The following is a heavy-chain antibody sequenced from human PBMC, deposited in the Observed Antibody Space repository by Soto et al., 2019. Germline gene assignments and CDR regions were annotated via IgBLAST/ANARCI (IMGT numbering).Heavy chain of an antibody. CDR3: ARQFCSNGVCSKYYFDY. Sequence: LRLSCVASGVSVSSNYMTWVCQAPGKGLEWVSVIYTGGTTYYADSVRGRFTISRDISKNTVFLQMNSLRAEDTAVYYCARQFCSNGVCSKYYFDYWGQGTLVTVS. D-gene: IGHD2-8*01. J-gene: IGHJ4*02. V-gene: IGHV3-53*01. CDR2: IYTGGTT. CDR1: GVSVSSNY.